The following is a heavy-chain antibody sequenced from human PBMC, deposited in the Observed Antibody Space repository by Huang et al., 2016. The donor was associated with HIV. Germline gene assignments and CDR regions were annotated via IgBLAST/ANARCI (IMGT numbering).Heavy chain of an antibody. Sequence: QVQLVQSGAEVRRPGASVKFSCKASGYSFSNYDLNWVRQTSGQGREGMGWMNPNSGVAGYAQKFQGRVTMTRNTSISTAYLELKSLTAEDTAVYYCARNDYYDGLPWGQGTMVTVSS. V-gene: IGHV1-8*01. J-gene: IGHJ3*01. CDR2: MNPNSGVA. CDR3: ARNDYYDGLP. D-gene: IGHD3-22*01. CDR1: GYSFSNYD.